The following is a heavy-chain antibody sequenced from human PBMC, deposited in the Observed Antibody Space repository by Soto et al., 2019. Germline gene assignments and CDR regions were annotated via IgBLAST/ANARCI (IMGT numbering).Heavy chain of an antibody. CDR2: ISADNGDT. J-gene: IGHJ2*01. D-gene: IGHD2-15*01. V-gene: IGHV1-18*01. Sequence: QVQLVQSGAEVKKPGASGKVACKAAGYTFTTFGMSGVRQAPGQGLEWMGWISADNGDTNSAQKFQDRVTMTTDTSATTAYMELRSLTSDDTAVYYCARCYCSAGSCFTCWHFDLWGRGTLVTVSS. CDR3: ARCYCSAGSCFTCWHFDL. CDR1: GYTFTTFG.